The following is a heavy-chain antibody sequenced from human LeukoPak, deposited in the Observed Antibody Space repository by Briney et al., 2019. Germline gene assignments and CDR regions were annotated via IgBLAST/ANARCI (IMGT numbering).Heavy chain of an antibody. CDR1: GGSISSYY. Sequence: SETLSLTCTVSGGSISSYYWSWIRQPPGKGLEWIGYIYYSGSTNYNPSLKSRVTISVDTSKNQFSLKLSSVTAADTAVYYSARDHPRRGGFDYWGQGTLVTASS. J-gene: IGHJ4*02. V-gene: IGHV4-59*01. CDR2: IYYSGST. CDR3: ARDHPRRGGFDY. D-gene: IGHD3-16*01.